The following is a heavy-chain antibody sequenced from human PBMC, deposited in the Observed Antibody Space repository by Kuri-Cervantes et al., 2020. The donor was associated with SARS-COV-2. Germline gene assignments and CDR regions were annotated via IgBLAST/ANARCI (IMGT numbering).Heavy chain of an antibody. CDR2: IYYSGST. CDR1: GGSISSYY. V-gene: IGHV4-59*12. J-gene: IGHJ4*02. D-gene: IGHD3-22*01. Sequence: SETLSLTCTVSGGSISSYYWSWIRQPPGKGLEWIGYIYYSGSTNYNPSLKSRVTISVDKSKNQFSLKLSSVTAADTAVYYCARDLGSGYSFDYWGQGTLVTVSS. CDR3: ARDLGSGYSFDY.